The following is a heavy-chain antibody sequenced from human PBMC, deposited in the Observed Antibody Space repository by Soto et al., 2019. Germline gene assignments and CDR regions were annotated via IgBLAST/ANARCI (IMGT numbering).Heavy chain of an antibody. CDR3: AKGGRNWGAFDF. CDR1: GFILNNYA. V-gene: IGHV3-23*01. D-gene: IGHD7-27*01. J-gene: IGHJ3*01. CDR2: IGGTDGDSDGVP. Sequence: VQLLESGGDLVQPGGSLRLSCVASGFILNNYAMSWVRQAPGKGLEWVSTIGGTDGDSDGVPWYEDSVKGRFTISRDSSANTLFLHMDNLRAEDSALYYCAKGGRNWGAFDFWGQGTTVVVSS.